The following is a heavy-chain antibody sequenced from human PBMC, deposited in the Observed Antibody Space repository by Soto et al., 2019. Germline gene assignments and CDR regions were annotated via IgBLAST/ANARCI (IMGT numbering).Heavy chain of an antibody. J-gene: IGHJ6*02. D-gene: IGHD3-3*01. Sequence: GASVKVSCKASGGTFSSYAIGWVRQAPGQGLEWMGGIIPIFGTANYAQKFQGRVTITADESTSTAYMELSSLRSEDTAVYYCARAQNSFTIFGVVTTPYNVWGQGTTVTVSS. CDR1: GGTFSSYA. CDR3: ARAQNSFTIFGVVTTPYNV. CDR2: IIPIFGTA. V-gene: IGHV1-69*13.